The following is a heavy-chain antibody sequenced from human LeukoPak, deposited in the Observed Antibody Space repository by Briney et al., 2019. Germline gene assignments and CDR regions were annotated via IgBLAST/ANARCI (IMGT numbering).Heavy chain of an antibody. J-gene: IGHJ6*03. CDR3: AGGGFGEAYYYYYYMDV. CDR1: GFTFSSYG. D-gene: IGHD3-10*01. V-gene: IGHV3-30*02. CDR2: IRYDESNK. Sequence: PGGSLRLSCVTSGFTFSSYGMHWVRQAPGKGLEWVAFIRYDESNKYYADSVKGRFTISRDNSKNTLFLQMNSLRAEDTAVYYCAGGGFGEAYYYYYYMDVWGKGTTVTVSS.